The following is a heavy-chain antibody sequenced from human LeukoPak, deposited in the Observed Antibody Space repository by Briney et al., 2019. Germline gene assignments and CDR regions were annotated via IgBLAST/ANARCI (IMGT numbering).Heavy chain of an antibody. J-gene: IGHJ3*01. V-gene: IGHV4-59*11. CDR3: AREKSPERKTWLQLGAFDV. CDR2: ISHTAST. D-gene: IGHD5-24*01. Sequence: PSETLSLTCTVSGGSMSHHWSWIRQSPGKGLEWIGYISHTASTNYNPSLKSRATLSIDTSKSQLSFQLTSVTAADTAVYYCAREKSPERKTWLQLGAFDVWGQGTVVTVSS. CDR1: GGSMSHH.